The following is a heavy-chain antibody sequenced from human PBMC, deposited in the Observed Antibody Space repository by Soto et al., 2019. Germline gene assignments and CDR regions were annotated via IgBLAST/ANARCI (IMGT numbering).Heavy chain of an antibody. D-gene: IGHD4-17*01. CDR1: GGSISSGGYY. J-gene: IGHJ6*02. CDR3: ARDRRLLRVRYGNGMDV. Sequence: PSETLSLTCTVSGGSISSGGYYWSWIRQHPGKGLEWIGYIYYSGSTYYNPSLKSRVTISVDTSKNQFSLKLSSVTAADTAVYYCARDRRLLRVRYGNGMDVWGQGTTVTVSS. V-gene: IGHV4-31*03. CDR2: IYYSGST.